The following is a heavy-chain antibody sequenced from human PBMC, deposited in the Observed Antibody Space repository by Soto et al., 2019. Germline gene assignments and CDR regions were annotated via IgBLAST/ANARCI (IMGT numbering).Heavy chain of an antibody. CDR3: GRAPAVAGIDY. CDR2: IYYSGST. V-gene: IGHV4-59*01. Sequence: PSEILSLTCTVSGGSISSYYWIWIRQPPGKGLEWIGYIYYSGSTNYNPSLKSRVTISVDTSKHQFSLKLRSVTTADTAVYYCGRAPAVAGIDYWGEGTLVTVPQ. J-gene: IGHJ4*02. D-gene: IGHD6-19*01. CDR1: GGSISSYY.